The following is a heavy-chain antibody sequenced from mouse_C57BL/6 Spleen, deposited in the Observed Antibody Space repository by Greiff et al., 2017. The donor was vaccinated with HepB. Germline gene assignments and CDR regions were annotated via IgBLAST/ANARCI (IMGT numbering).Heavy chain of an antibody. D-gene: IGHD2-4*01. J-gene: IGHJ2*01. Sequence: VQLQQSGAELVRPGASVTLSCKASGYTFTDYEMHWVKQTPVHGLEWIGAIDPETGGTAYNQKFKGKAILTADKSSSTAYMELRSLTSEDSAVYYCTREKGDYDDYWGQGTTLTVSS. CDR2: IDPETGGT. CDR1: GYTFTDYE. CDR3: TREKGDYDDY. V-gene: IGHV1-15*01.